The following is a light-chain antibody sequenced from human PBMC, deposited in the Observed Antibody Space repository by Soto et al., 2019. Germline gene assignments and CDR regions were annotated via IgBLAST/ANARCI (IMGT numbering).Light chain of an antibody. CDR1: QSVSRSY. CDR3: HHYET. V-gene: IGKV3-20*01. CDR2: GAS. J-gene: IGKJ1*01. Sequence: EIVFTQSPGTLSLSPGDRATLSCRASQSVSRSYLGWYQQKPGQAPRPLMYGASIRAAGVPDRFSGSGSGTEFTLTISRLEPEDFTVYYCHHYETFGQGTKVDIK.